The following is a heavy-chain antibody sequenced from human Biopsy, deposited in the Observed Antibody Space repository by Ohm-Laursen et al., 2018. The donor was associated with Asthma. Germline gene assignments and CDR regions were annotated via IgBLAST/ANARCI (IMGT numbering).Heavy chain of an antibody. J-gene: IGHJ6*02. Sequence: GTLSLTCRVSGGSMTPTSHYWDWIRQAPGKGLERIGYISYGGKTSYNPSLKNRVTISRDTTKNQFSLRLTSVTAADTAVYFCARRITIFGVVQKDHGMDAWGQGTTVIVSS. CDR3: ARRITIFGVVQKDHGMDA. CDR1: GGSMTPTSHY. V-gene: IGHV4-39*01. CDR2: ISYGGKT. D-gene: IGHD3-3*01.